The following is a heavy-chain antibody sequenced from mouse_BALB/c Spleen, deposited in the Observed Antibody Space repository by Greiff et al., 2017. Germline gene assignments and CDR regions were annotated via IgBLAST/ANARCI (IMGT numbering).Heavy chain of an antibody. D-gene: IGHD2-4*01. Sequence: EVKVEESGGGLVQPGGSLKLSCAASGFTFSSYTMSWVRQTPEKRLEWVAYISNGGGSTYYPDTVKGRFTISRDNAKNTLYLQMSSLKSEDTAMYYCARHDDYDWFAYWGQGTRVTGSA. CDR3: ARHDDYDWFAY. CDR1: GFTFSSYT. J-gene: IGHJ3*01. CDR2: ISNGGGST. V-gene: IGHV5-12-2*01.